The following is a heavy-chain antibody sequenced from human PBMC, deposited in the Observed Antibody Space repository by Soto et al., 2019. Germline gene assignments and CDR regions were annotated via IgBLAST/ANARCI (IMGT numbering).Heavy chain of an antibody. CDR3: ARDQNLLSGTSAY. CDR2: ISSSSSTI. V-gene: IGHV3-48*02. J-gene: IGHJ4*02. CDR1: GFTFSSDS. Sequence: EVQLVESGGGLVQPGGSLRLSCAASGFTFSSDSMNWVRQAPGKGLEWVSYISSSSSTIYYADSVKGRFTISRDNAKNSLYLQMNSLRDEDTSVYYCARDQNLLSGTSAYWGQGTLVTVSS. D-gene: IGHD6-13*01.